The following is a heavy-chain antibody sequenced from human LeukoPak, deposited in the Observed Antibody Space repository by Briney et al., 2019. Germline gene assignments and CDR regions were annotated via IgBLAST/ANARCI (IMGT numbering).Heavy chain of an antibody. CDR2: ISYDGSNK. CDR3: AKDLYGSGSSNDFDY. J-gene: IGHJ4*02. V-gene: IGHV3-30*18. D-gene: IGHD3-10*01. Sequence: GGSLRLSCAASGFTFSSYGMHWVRQAPGKGLEWVAVISYDGSNKYYADSVKGRFTISRDNSENTLSLQMNSLRPEDTAVYFCAKDLYGSGSSNDFDYWGQGTLVIVSA. CDR1: GFTFSSYG.